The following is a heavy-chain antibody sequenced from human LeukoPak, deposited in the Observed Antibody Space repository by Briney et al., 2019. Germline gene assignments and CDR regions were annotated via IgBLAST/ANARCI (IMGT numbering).Heavy chain of an antibody. D-gene: IGHD6-13*01. CDR3: ACATDIASAGTDY. J-gene: IGHJ4*02. CDR2: IDPSDSYT. V-gene: IGHV5-10-1*01. Sequence: GESLKISCKGSGYSFTSYWITWVRQMPGKGLEWRGRIDPSDSYTTYSPSFQGHVTISADKSISTAYLQWNNLKASDTALYHCACATDIASAGTDYWGQGTLVTVSS. CDR1: GYSFTSYW.